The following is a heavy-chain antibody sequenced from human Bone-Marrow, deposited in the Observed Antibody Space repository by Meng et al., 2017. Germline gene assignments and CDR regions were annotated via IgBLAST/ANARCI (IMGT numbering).Heavy chain of an antibody. CDR3: ARPVPSAGYVMDV. V-gene: IGHV4-34*01. CDR2: INHSGST. CDR1: GGSSSGYY. J-gene: IGHJ6*02. Sequence: SETLSLTCAVYGGSSSGYYWSWIRQPPGKGLEWIGEINHSGSTNYNPSLKSRVTISVDTSKNQFSLKLSSVTAADTAVYYCARPVPSAGYVMDVWGQGTTVTVSS. D-gene: IGHD6-25*01.